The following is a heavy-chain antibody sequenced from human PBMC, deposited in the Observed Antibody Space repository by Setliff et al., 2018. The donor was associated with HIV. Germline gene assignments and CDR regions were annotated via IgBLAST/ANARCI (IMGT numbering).Heavy chain of an antibody. Sequence: LSLTCAVYGGSFSDYYMTWIRQAPGKGLEWVSSISSTGSLTYDADFVKGRFTISRDNSKNTLYLQMNSLRTDDTAVYFCARDFSTYYSIDSWGQGTLVTVSS. D-gene: IGHD3-22*01. CDR3: ARDFSTYYSIDS. J-gene: IGHJ4*02. CDR2: ISSTGSLT. CDR1: GGSFSDYY. V-gene: IGHV3-11*04.